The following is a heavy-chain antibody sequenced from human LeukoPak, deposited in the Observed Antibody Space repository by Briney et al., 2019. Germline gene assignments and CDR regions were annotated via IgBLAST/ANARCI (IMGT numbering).Heavy chain of an antibody. CDR1: GGSISSSGYY. CDR3: ARQVSDYFYYYIDV. Sequence: TETLSLTCSVSGGSISSSGYYWNWIRQPPGKGLEWVGSIYYSGTTYYNSSLKSRVTISEDTSKNRFSLMLTSVTAADTAVYYCARQVSDYFYYYIDVWGEGTTVIVSS. J-gene: IGHJ6*03. CDR2: IYYSGTT. V-gene: IGHV4-39*01.